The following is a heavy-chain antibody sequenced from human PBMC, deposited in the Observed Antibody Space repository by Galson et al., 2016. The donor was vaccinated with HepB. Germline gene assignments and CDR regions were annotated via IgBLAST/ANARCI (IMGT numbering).Heavy chain of an antibody. Sequence: QSGAEVKKSGESLKISCKGSGYSFTNYWIGWVRQMPGKGLEWMGSIYPDDSDTRYSPSLQGQVTMSVDKSISTAYLQWSSLKASDSGMYFCARLGLGYCTDGTCFIGNWGPGTLVTVSS. D-gene: IGHD2-8*01. CDR2: IYPDDSDT. J-gene: IGHJ4*02. CDR1: GYSFTNYW. V-gene: IGHV5-51*01. CDR3: ARLGLGYCTDGTCFIGN.